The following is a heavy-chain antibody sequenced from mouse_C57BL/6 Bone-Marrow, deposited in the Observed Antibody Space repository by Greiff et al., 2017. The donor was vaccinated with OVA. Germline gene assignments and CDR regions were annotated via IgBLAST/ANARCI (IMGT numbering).Heavy chain of an antibody. V-gene: IGHV1-55*01. CDR2: IYPGSGSI. CDR1: GYTFTSYW. Sequence: QVKLQQPGAELVKPGASVKMSCQASGYTFTSYWINWVKQRPGQGLEWIGDIYPGSGSIKYTEQFKSRATLTIDTSSSTAYMQLSSLTSEDSAVYYCARRSLDYWGQGTTLTVSS. CDR3: ARRSLDY. J-gene: IGHJ2*01.